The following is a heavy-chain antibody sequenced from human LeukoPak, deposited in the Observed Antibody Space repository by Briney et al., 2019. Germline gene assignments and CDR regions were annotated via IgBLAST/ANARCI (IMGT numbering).Heavy chain of an antibody. V-gene: IGHV1-18*01. CDR3: AIDSPTRITMIVVVTPFDY. Sequence: ASVKVSCKASGYTFTSYGISWVRQAPGQGLEWMGWISAYNGNTNYAQKLQGGVTMTTDTSTSTAYMELRSLRSDDTAVYYCAIDSPTRITMIVVVTPFDYWGQGPLVTVSS. J-gene: IGHJ4*02. CDR1: GYTFTSYG. CDR2: ISAYNGNT. D-gene: IGHD3-22*01.